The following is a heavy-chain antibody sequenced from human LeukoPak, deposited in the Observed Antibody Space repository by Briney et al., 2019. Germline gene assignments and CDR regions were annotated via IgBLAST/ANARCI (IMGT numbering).Heavy chain of an antibody. CDR2: IYYSGST. D-gene: IGHD3-16*01. CDR3: AREGGWGHSYLNY. J-gene: IGHJ4*02. V-gene: IGHV4-39*02. Sequence: SETLSLTCTVSGGSISSSSYYWGWIRQPPGKGLEWIGSIYYSGSTYYNPSLKSRVTISVDTSKNQFSLKLSSVTAADTAVYYCAREGGWGHSYLNYWGQGTLVTVSS. CDR1: GGSISSSSYY.